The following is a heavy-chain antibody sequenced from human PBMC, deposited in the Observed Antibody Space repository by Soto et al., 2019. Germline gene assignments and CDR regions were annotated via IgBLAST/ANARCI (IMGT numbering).Heavy chain of an antibody. Sequence: QVQLQQWGAGLLKPSETLSLTCAVYGGSFSGYYWSWIRQPPGKGLEWIGEINHSGSTNYNPSLKGRVTISVDTSKNQFSLKLSSVTAADTAVYYCARGGSSSWYWGQGLLYYFDYWGQGTLVTVSS. V-gene: IGHV4-34*01. D-gene: IGHD6-13*01. CDR3: ARGGSSSWYWGQGLLYYFDY. J-gene: IGHJ4*02. CDR1: GGSFSGYY. CDR2: INHSGST.